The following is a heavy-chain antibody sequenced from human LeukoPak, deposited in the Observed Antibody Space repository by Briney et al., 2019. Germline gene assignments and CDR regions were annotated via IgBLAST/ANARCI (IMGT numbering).Heavy chain of an antibody. CDR1: GFTFSSYS. CDR3: ARTYYDILTGYYGLFDY. D-gene: IGHD3-9*01. V-gene: IGHV3-21*01. CDR2: MSSSSSYI. J-gene: IGHJ4*02. Sequence: PGGSLRLSCAASGFTFSSYSMNWVRQAPGKGLEWVSSMSSSSSYIYYADSVKGRFTISRDNAKNSLYLQMNSLRAEDTAVYYCARTYYDILTGYYGLFDYWGQGTPSPAPQ.